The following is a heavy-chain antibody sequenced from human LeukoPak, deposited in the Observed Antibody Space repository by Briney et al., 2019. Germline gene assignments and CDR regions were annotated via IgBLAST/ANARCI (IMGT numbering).Heavy chain of an antibody. CDR1: DDSMSSYY. Sequence: SETLSLTCTVPDDSMSSYYWNWIRQPPGKGLEWIGYVCYSGGTNYNPSLKSRVTISLDTSKNQFSLKLSSVTAADTAVYYCARRANTAPPYYFDYWGQGTLVTVSS. CDR2: VCYSGGT. CDR3: ARRANTAPPYYFDY. J-gene: IGHJ4*02. V-gene: IGHV4-59*01. D-gene: IGHD5-18*01.